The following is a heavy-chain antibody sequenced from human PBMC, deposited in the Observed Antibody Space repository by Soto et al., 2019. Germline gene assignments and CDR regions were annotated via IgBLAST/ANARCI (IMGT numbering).Heavy chain of an antibody. CDR1: GFTFISYE. V-gene: IGHV3-48*03. Sequence: PGGSLRLSCASSGFTFISYEMNWVRQAPGKGLEWVSYISSSGSTIYYADSVKGRFTISRDNAKNSLYLQMNSLRAEDTAVYYCASSYTYYDFWSGSNWFDPWGQGTLVTVSS. CDR3: ASSYTYYDFWSGSNWFDP. J-gene: IGHJ5*02. D-gene: IGHD3-3*01. CDR2: ISSSGSTI.